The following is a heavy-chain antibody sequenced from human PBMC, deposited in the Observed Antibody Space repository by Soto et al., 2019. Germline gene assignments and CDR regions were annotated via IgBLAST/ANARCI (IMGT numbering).Heavy chain of an antibody. V-gene: IGHV4-59*01. CDR1: GGSISSNC. CDR3: ARYRREAVAGYTLDN. Sequence: PSETLSLTCTVSGGSISSNCWTWIGQPPGKGLEWIGYVYNSGSTNYNPSLKRRVTISEDTSKSQFSLKVNSMTAADTAVYYCARYRREAVAGYTLDNWGQGILVTVSS. J-gene: IGHJ4*02. CDR2: VYNSGST. D-gene: IGHD6-13*01.